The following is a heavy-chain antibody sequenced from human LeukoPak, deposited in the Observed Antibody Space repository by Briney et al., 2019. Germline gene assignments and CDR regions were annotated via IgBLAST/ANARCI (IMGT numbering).Heavy chain of an antibody. D-gene: IGHD4-23*01. V-gene: IGHV3-7*05. CDR1: GLTISKSW. CDR2: IDPDGSDI. J-gene: IGHJ4*02. Sequence: GGSLRLSCAVSGLTISKSWMSWVRQAPGKGLEWVANIDPDGSDIYYADSVKGRFTISRDNSKNTVYLQMNSLRAEDTAVYYCARGDDYGGAWYYFDCWGQGTLVTVSS. CDR3: ARGDDYGGAWYYFDC.